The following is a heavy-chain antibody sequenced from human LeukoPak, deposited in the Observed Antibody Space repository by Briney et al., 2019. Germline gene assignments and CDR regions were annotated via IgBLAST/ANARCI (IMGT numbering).Heavy chain of an antibody. V-gene: IGHV4-38-2*02. CDR2: IYHSGST. Sequence: SETLSLTCTVSGYSISSGYYWGWIRQPPGKGLEWIGSIYHSGSTYYNPSLKSRVTISVDTSKNQFSLKLSSVTAADTAVYYCARDRGSTVVTPSWFDPWGQGTLVTVPS. CDR1: GYSISSGYY. J-gene: IGHJ5*02. CDR3: ARDRGSTVVTPSWFDP. D-gene: IGHD4-23*01.